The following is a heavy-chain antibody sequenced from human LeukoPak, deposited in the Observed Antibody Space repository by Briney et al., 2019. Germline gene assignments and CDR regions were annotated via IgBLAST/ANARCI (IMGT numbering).Heavy chain of an antibody. Sequence: GGSLRLSCAASGFTFSSYAMSWVRQAPGKGLEWVSAISGSGGSTYYADSVKGRFTISRDNSKNTLYLQMNSLRAEDTAVYYCAKGIHGFWSGYYYYYYGMDVWGQGTTVTVSS. CDR2: ISGSGGST. CDR3: AKGIHGFWSGYYYYYYGMDV. D-gene: IGHD3-3*01. J-gene: IGHJ6*02. CDR1: GFTFSSYA. V-gene: IGHV3-23*01.